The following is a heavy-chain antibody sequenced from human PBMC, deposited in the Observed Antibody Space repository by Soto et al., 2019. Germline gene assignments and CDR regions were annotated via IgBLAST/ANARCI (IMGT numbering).Heavy chain of an antibody. V-gene: IGHV3-23*01. CDR2: ISGSGGST. CDR1: RFAFSSYA. CDR3: AKEARIVATISAFDI. Sequence: GGSLRLSCAASRFAFSSYAMTWVRQAPGKGLEWVSGISGSGGSTYYADSVKGRFTISRDNSKNTLYLQMNSLRAEDTAVYYCAKEARIVATISAFDIWGQGTMVTVSS. J-gene: IGHJ3*02. D-gene: IGHD5-12*01.